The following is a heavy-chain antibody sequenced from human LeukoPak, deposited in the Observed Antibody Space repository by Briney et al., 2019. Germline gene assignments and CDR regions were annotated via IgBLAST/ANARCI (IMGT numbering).Heavy chain of an antibody. V-gene: IGHV3-21*01. CDR1: GFTFSSYS. Sequence: KSGGSLRLSCAASGFTFSSYSMNWVRQAPGKGLEWVSSISSSSSYIYYADSVKGRFTISRDNAKNSLYQQMNSLRAEDTAVYYCARDSGYDLPPDYWGQGTLVTVSS. CDR2: ISSSSSYI. J-gene: IGHJ4*02. D-gene: IGHD5-12*01. CDR3: ARDSGYDLPPDY.